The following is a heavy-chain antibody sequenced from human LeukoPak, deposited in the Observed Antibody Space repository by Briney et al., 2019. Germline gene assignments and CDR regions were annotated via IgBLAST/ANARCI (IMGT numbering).Heavy chain of an antibody. V-gene: IGHV3-43*02. CDR3: AKDIGQQPPAYFDY. D-gene: IGHD6-13*01. Sequence: GGSLRLSCAASGFTFDDYAMHWVRQAPGKGLEWVSLISGDGGSTYYADSVKGRFTTSRDNSKTSLYLQMNSLRTEDTALYYCAKDIGQQPPAYFDYWGQGTLVTVSS. CDR1: GFTFDDYA. J-gene: IGHJ4*02. CDR2: ISGDGGST.